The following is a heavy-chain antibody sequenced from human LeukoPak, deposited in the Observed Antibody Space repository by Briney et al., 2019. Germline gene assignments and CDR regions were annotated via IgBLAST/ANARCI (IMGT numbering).Heavy chain of an antibody. V-gene: IGHV4-59*01. CDR1: GGSITNYY. J-gene: IGHJ4*02. Sequence: SETLSLTCTVSGGSITNYYWTWMRQPPGKGLEWIGYIYYTGSTNYNPSLKSRVTMSVDTSKNQFSLKLSSVTAADTAVYYCAREIGYSYHIWGQGTLVTVSS. CDR3: AREIGYSYHI. D-gene: IGHD5-18*01. CDR2: IYYTGST.